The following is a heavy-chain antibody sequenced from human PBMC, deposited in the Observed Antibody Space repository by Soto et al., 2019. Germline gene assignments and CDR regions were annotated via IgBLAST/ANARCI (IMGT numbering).Heavy chain of an antibody. J-gene: IGHJ4*02. Sequence: EVQLLESGGDLVQPGGFLRLSCATSGFTFSRYWMHWVRQVPGKGLVWVSRINSDGSSISYSDSVKGRFTISRDNAKNTLHLQMNSLRVEDTAVYYCARLPVDTITSLDYWGQGTLVTVSS. CDR2: INSDGSSI. D-gene: IGHD3-3*01. CDR3: ARLPVDTITSLDY. CDR1: GFTFSRYW. V-gene: IGHV3-74*01.